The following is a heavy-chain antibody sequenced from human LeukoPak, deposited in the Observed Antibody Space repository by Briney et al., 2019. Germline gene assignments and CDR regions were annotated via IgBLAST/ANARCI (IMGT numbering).Heavy chain of an antibody. J-gene: IGHJ4*02. D-gene: IGHD3-22*01. CDR2: ISYDGSNK. Sequence: GGSLRLSCAASGFTFSSYSMHWARLAPGKGLEWVTLISYDGSNKYYADSVKGRFTISRDNSKNTLYLQMNSLRADDTALYYCARGQFRLHSYDGSTFDYWGQGTLVTVSS. V-gene: IGHV3-30*04. CDR1: GFTFSSYS. CDR3: ARGQFRLHSYDGSTFDY.